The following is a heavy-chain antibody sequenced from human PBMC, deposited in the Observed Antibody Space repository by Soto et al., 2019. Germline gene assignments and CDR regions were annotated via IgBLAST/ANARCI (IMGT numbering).Heavy chain of an antibody. J-gene: IGHJ4*02. CDR2: ITATNGNT. CDR1: GFTFKAYA. Sequence: QLLESGGASVQPGGSLRLSCVASGFTFKAYAMGCVRQAPGRGLEWVSSITATNGNTYYADSVRGRFTISRDNSRNSLFLQMTGLRPEDSSLYYCAKDEGTSSTVFDYWGQGTLVSVPS. D-gene: IGHD4-4*01. V-gene: IGHV3-23*01. CDR3: AKDEGTSSTVFDY.